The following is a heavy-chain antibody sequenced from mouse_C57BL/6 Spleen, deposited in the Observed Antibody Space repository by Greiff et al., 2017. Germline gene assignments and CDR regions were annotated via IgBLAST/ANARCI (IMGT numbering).Heavy chain of an antibody. CDR2: IYPGDGDT. Sequence: VKLMESGAELVKPGASVKISCKASGYAFSSYWMNWVKQRPGKGLEWIGQIYPGDGDTNYNGKFKGKATLTAGKSSSTAYMQLSSLTSEDSAVYFCARWGYYGSSYGFAYWGQGTLVTVSA. D-gene: IGHD1-1*01. CDR3: ARWGYYGSSYGFAY. V-gene: IGHV1-80*01. J-gene: IGHJ3*01. CDR1: GYAFSSYW.